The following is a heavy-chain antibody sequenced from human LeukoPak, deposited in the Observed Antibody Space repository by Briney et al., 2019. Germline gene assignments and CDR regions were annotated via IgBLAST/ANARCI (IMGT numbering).Heavy chain of an antibody. V-gene: IGHV7-4-1*02. Sequence: ASVKVSCKASGYTFTSYAMNWVRQAPGQGLEWMGWINTNTGNPTYAQGFTGRFVFSLDTSVSTAYLQISSLKAEDTAVYYCARSPSRVGTYYYYYGMDVWGQGTTVTVSS. CDR3: ARSPSRVGTYYYYYGMDV. J-gene: IGHJ6*02. CDR2: INTNTGNP. CDR1: GYTFTSYA. D-gene: IGHD7-27*01.